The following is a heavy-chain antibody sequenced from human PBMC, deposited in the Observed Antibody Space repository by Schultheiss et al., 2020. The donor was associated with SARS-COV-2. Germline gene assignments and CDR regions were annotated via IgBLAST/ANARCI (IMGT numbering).Heavy chain of an antibody. CDR2: ISYDGSNK. Sequence: GESLKISCAASGFTFSDYYMSWIRQAPGKGLVWVAVISYDGSNKYYADSVKGRFTISRDNSKNTLYLQMNSLRAEDTAVYYCARDSGYDGSGLDRYWGQGTLVTVSS. CDR1: GFTFSDYY. J-gene: IGHJ4*02. D-gene: IGHD3-22*01. CDR3: ARDSGYDGSGLDRY. V-gene: IGHV3-30*03.